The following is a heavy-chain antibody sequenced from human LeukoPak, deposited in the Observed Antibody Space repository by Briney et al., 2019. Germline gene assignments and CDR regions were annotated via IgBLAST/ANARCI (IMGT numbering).Heavy chain of an antibody. CDR1: GFSISSNY. CDR2: IYSGGST. V-gene: IGHV3-53*05. Sequence: GGSLRLSCAASGFSISSNYISWVRQAPGKGLEWVSVIYSGGSTFFADTVKGRFTISRDNSKNTLYLQMNSLRVEDTAVYYCAKDQDTSSSTVFDYWGQGTLVAVSS. D-gene: IGHD6-6*01. J-gene: IGHJ4*02. CDR3: AKDQDTSSSTVFDY.